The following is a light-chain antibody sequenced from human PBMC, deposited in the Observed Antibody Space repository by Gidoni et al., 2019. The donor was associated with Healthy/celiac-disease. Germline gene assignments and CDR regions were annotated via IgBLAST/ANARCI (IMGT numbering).Light chain of an antibody. CDR3: QQYDNLPHT. CDR1: QDISNY. J-gene: IGKJ2*01. V-gene: IGKV1-33*01. Sequence: DIQMTQSPSSLSASVGDRATITCQASQDISNYLNWYQQKPGKAPKLLIYAASNLETGVPSRFSGSGSGTDFTFTISSLQPEDIATYYCQQYDNLPHTFGQGTKLEIK. CDR2: AAS.